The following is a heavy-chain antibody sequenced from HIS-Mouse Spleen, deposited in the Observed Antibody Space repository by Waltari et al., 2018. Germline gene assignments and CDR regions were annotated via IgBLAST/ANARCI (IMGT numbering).Heavy chain of an antibody. J-gene: IGHJ6*02. Sequence: QVQLVQSGAEVKKPGASVKVSCKASGYTFTSYGISWVRQAPGQGLEWMGWTTANMGNKNNEQRLRGGVTMTTDTSTSPAYMELRSLRSDDTAVYYCARDSGSYYYYSYSGMDVWGQGTTVTVS. CDR3: ARDSGSYYYYSYSGMDV. CDR2: TTANMGNK. V-gene: IGHV1-18*01. D-gene: IGHD1-26*01. CDR1: GYTFTSYG.